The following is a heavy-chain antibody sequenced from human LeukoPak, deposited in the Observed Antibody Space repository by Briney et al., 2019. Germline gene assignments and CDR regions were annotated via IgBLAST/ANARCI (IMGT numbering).Heavy chain of an antibody. J-gene: IGHJ4*02. CDR3: ARGHRY. V-gene: IGHV4-61*02. CDR1: GGSISSGSYY. CDR2: IYTSGST. Sequence: SETLSLTCTVSGGSISSGSYYWSWIRQPAGKGLEWIGRIYTSGSTNYNRSLKSRVTISVDTSKYQFSLKLSSVTAADTAVYYCARGHRYWGQGTLVTVSS.